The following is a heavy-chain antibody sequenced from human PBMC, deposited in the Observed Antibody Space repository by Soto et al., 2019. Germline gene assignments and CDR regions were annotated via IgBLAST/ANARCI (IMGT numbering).Heavy chain of an antibody. V-gene: IGHV4-59*01. D-gene: IGHD3-16*01. CDR3: ARDGEFWGGGGGYYYYMDV. Sequence: SGTLSLTCTVSGGSISSYYWSWIRQPPGKGLEWIGYIYYSGSTNYNPSLKSRVTISVDTSKNQFSLKLSSVTAADTAVYYCARDGEFWGGGGGYYYYMDVWGKGTTVTVSS. CDR2: IYYSGST. CDR1: GGSISSYY. J-gene: IGHJ6*03.